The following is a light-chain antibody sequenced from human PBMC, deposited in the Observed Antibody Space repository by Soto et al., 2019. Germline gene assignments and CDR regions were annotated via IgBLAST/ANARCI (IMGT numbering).Light chain of an antibody. Sequence: QSALTQPASESGSPGQSITISCTGTSSDVGNSNRVSWYQHHPGTDPKVMIYEGIKRPSGVSIRFSGSKSGNTASLTISGLQAEDEADYYCSSYAGSGTWVFGGGAKVTVL. V-gene: IGLV2-23*01. CDR2: EGI. CDR3: SSYAGSGTWV. CDR1: SSDVGNSNR. J-gene: IGLJ3*02.